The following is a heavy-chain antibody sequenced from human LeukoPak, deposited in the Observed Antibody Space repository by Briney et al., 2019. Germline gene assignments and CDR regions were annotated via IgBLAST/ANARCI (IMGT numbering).Heavy chain of an antibody. D-gene: IGHD1-14*01. CDR2: VNPSSGGT. V-gene: IGHV1-2*02. CDR1: GYTFIVHY. CDR3: ARTRTGKPDF. J-gene: IGHJ4*02. Sequence: ASVKVSCKASGYTFIVHYIHWVRQAPGKGLEWMGWVNPSSGGTNYAQKFQDRVTMTRDTSINTAYMELSSLRSDDTAVYYCARTRTGKPDFWGQGTLVTVSS.